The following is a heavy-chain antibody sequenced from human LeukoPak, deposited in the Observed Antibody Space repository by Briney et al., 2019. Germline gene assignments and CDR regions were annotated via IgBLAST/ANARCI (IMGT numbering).Heavy chain of an antibody. V-gene: IGHV3-30-3*02. CDR2: ISYDGSNK. J-gene: IGHJ4*02. CDR3: AKPKGAYDSSFYHFDY. Sequence: PGGSLRLSCAASGFTFGNYAMHWVRQAPGKGLEWVAVISYDGSNKYYADSVKGRFTISRDNSKNTLYLQMNSLRAEDTAVYYCAKPKGAYDSSFYHFDYWGQGTLVTVSS. D-gene: IGHD3-22*01. CDR1: GFTFGNYA.